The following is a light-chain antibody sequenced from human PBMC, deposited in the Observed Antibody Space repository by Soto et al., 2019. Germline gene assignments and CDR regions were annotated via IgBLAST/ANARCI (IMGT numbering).Light chain of an antibody. CDR2: KAS. V-gene: IGKV1-5*03. J-gene: IGKJ1*01. Sequence: DIQMTQSPSTLSGSVGDRVTITCRASQTISSWLAWYQQKPGKAPKLLIYKASTLKSGVPSRFSGSGSGTEFTLSISSLQPDDFATYYCLQDYNYPPTFGQGTKVDI. CDR3: LQDYNYPPT. CDR1: QTISSW.